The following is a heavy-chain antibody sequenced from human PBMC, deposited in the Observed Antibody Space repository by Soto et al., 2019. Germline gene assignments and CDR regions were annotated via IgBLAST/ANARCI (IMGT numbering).Heavy chain of an antibody. V-gene: IGHV3-73*01. CDR3: NSGQRDNYYGMDV. J-gene: IGHJ6*02. Sequence: GVSLRLSCATSGFTFSGSAMHWVRQASGKGLEWVGRIRSRANSYATTYVASVKGRFIISRDDSKNTAYLQMNSLKTEDTAMYYCNSGQRDNYYGMDVWGPGTTVTVSS. D-gene: IGHD5-18*01. CDR2: IRSRANSYAT. CDR1: GFTFSGSA.